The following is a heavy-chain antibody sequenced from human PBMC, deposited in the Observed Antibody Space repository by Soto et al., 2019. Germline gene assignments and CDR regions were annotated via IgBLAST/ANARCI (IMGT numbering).Heavy chain of an antibody. CDR2: ISAYNGNP. CDR3: XXXXXXXXVRDYXXXXMDV. D-gene: IGHD3-22*01. Sequence: QVQLVQSGAEVKKPGASVKVSCKASGYTFTSYGISWVRQAPXQGLEXMGWISAYNGNPNYAQKLQGRVTMTTDTSTSTXXXXXXXXXXXXXXXXXXXXXXXXXXVRDYXXXXMDVWGQGTTVTVSS. CDR1: GYTFTSYG. J-gene: IGHJ6*02. V-gene: IGHV1-18*01.